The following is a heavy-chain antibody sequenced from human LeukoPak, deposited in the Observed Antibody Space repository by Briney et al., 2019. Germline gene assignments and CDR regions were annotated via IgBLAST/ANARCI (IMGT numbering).Heavy chain of an antibody. CDR2: ISPDGSRT. Sequence: PGGSLRLSCAASGFTFSRFWMHWVRRARGKGRVWGSRISPDGSRTTYADSVKGRFTISRDNAKNTVYLQMNSLRGEDTAVYYCARVALVSYNWFDPWGQGTLVTVSS. CDR3: ARVALVSYNWFDP. J-gene: IGHJ5*02. CDR1: GFTFSRFW. D-gene: IGHD2-21*01. V-gene: IGHV3-74*01.